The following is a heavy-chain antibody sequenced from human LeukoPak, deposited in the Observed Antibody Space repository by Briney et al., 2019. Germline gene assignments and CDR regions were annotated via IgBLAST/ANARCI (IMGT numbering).Heavy chain of an antibody. CDR3: ARRSTRGIVVASSFDY. J-gene: IGHJ4*02. CDR1: GFTFSSYG. V-gene: IGHV3-30*03. D-gene: IGHD2-21*01. CDR2: ISYDGSNK. Sequence: GSLRLSCAASGFTFSSYGMHWVRQAPGKGLEWVAVISYDGSNKYYADSVKGRFTISRDNSKNTLYLQMNSLRAEDTAVYYCARRSTRGIVVASSFDYWGQGTLVTVSS.